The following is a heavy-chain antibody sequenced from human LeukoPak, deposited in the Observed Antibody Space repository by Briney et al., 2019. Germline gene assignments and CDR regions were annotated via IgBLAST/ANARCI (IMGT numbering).Heavy chain of an antibody. Sequence: SETVSLTCTVSGGSITTYFWSWIRQPPGKGLEWIGYISYSGSTNNNPSLKSRVTTSLDTSKNQFSLKLTSVTAADSAVYYCAGSSGWSGVLDYWGQGALVTVSS. D-gene: IGHD6-19*01. J-gene: IGHJ4*02. V-gene: IGHV4-59*01. CDR2: ISYSGST. CDR1: GGSITTYF. CDR3: AGSSGWSGVLDY.